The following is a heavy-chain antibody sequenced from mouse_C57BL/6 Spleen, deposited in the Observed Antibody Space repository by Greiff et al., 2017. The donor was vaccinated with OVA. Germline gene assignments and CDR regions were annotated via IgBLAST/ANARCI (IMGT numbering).Heavy chain of an antibody. V-gene: IGHV1-64*01. CDR1: GYTFTSYW. D-gene: IGHD1-1*01. CDR3: ARGGDGSSYGFAY. CDR2: IHPIRGST. J-gene: IGHJ3*01. Sequence: QVQLQQSGAELVKPGASVKLSCKASGYTFTSYWMHWVKQRPGQGLEWIGMIHPIRGSTNSNEKFKSKATLTVDKSSSTASMRLSSLTTEDSAVYYRARGGDGSSYGFAYWGQGTLVTVSA.